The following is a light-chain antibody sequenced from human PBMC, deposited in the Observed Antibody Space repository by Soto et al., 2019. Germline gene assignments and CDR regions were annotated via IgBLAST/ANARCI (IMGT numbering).Light chain of an antibody. J-gene: IGLJ1*01. V-gene: IGLV7-46*01. Sequence: QAVVNQEPSLTVSPGGTVTLTCGSSTGAVTSRHYPYWFQQKPGQAPRTLIYDTRNKHSWTPARFSGSLLGGKAALTLSGAQPEDEAVYYCLLSYDAARRVFGTGTKLTVL. CDR3: LLSYDAARRV. CDR2: DTR. CDR1: TGAVTSRHY.